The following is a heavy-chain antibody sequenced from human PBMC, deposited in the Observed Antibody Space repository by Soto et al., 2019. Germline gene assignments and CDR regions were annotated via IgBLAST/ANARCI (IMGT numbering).Heavy chain of an antibody. J-gene: IGHJ4*02. Sequence: SETLSLTCTVSGGSISSYYWSWIRQPPGRGLEWIGYIYYSGNTNYNPSLKSRVTISVDTSKNQFSLKLSSVTAADTAVYYCARGSSAYSYGYHFDYWGQGTQVTVSS. CDR2: IYYSGNT. D-gene: IGHD5-18*01. V-gene: IGHV4-59*01. CDR1: GGSISSYY. CDR3: ARGSSAYSYGYHFDY.